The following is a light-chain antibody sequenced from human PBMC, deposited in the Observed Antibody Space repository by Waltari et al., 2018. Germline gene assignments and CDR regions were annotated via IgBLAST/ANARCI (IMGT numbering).Light chain of an antibody. CDR1: QSVSSSSNNRNY. V-gene: IGKV4-1*01. CDR3: QQCYTVPYT. J-gene: IGKJ2*01. CDR2: CAS. Sequence: DIVLTQSPDPLAVSLGERATIKCRSSQSVSSSSNNRNYLGWYQQKPGQPPKLLISCASTRGFGVPDRFSGSGSGADFTLTISSLQAEDVALYYCQQCYTVPYTFGQRTKLELK.